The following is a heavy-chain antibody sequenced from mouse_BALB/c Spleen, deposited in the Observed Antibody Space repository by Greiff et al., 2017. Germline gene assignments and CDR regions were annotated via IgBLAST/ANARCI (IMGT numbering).Heavy chain of an antibody. CDR3: ARGGDDWFAY. J-gene: IGHJ3*01. CDR1: GYTFTDYA. V-gene: IGHV1S137*01. Sequence: VQLVESGAELVRPGVSVKISCKGSGYTFTDYAMHWVKQSHAKSLEWIGVISTYYGDASYNQKFKGKATMTVDKSSSTAYMELARLTSEDSAIYYCARGGDDWFAYWGQGTLVTVSA. D-gene: IGHD3-3*01. CDR2: ISTYYGDA.